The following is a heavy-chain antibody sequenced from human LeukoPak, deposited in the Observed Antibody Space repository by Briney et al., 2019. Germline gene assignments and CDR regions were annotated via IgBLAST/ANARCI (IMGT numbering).Heavy chain of an antibody. CDR3: AKVIVAVGTDY. Sequence: GGSLRLSCVDSGFTFSSYAMTWVCQAPGKGLEWVSSISANGVNTYYADSVKGRFTISRDNSKNTLYLHMNSLRAEDTAIYYCAKVIVAVGTDYWGQGTLVTVSS. J-gene: IGHJ4*02. D-gene: IGHD6-13*01. V-gene: IGHV3-23*01. CDR1: GFTFSSYA. CDR2: ISANGVNT.